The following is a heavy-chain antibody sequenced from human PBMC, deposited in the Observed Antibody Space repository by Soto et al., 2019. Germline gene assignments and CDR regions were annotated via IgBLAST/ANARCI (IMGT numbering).Heavy chain of an antibody. CDR2: IIPLLGIA. CDR1: GGTFSSYT. V-gene: IGHV1-69*08. D-gene: IGHD4-17*01. CDR3: ARDPSTVDSAGY. J-gene: IGHJ4*02. Sequence: QVKLEQSGAEVKKPGSSVKVSCQASGGTFSSYTSSWVKQAPGQGLEWMGRIIPLLGIATYAQKFQGRVTITADKATSTADMDLSSLRSEDTAVYYCARDPSTVDSAGYWGQGTLVTVSS.